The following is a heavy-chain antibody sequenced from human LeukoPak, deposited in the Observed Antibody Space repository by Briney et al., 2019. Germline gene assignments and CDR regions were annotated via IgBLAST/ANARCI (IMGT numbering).Heavy chain of an antibody. CDR3: ARSHPGGSYGNFDY. D-gene: IGHD1-26*01. V-gene: IGHV1-3*01. CDR1: GYTFTNYA. CDR2: INGGSGNT. Sequence: ASVKVSCKAPGYTFTNYAIHWVRQAPGQRLEWMGWINGGSGNTKYSQNFQGRVTITRDTSASTAYMELSSLRSEDTAVYYCARSHPGGSYGNFDYWGQGTLVTVSS. J-gene: IGHJ4*02.